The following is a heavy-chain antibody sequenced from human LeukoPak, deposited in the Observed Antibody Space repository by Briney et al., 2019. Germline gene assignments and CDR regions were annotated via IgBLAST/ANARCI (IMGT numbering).Heavy chain of an antibody. V-gene: IGHV4-39*07. J-gene: IGHJ4*02. CDR1: GDSINKSRYY. D-gene: IGHD6-13*01. CDR3: ARWGAAAGYGPYYFDY. CDR2: IYYSGST. Sequence: SETLSLTCYVSGDSINKSRYYWGWIRQPPGRGLEWIGSIYYSGSTYYNPSLKSRVTISVDTSKNQFSLKLSSVTAADTAVYYCARWGAAAGYGPYYFDYWGQGTLVTVSS.